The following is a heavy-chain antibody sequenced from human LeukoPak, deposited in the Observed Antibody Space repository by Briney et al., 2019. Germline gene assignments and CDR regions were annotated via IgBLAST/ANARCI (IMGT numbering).Heavy chain of an antibody. CDR3: ARDMAGTTGTRYDAFDI. Sequence: SVKVSCPASPGTFSRYAISWVRQAPGQGLEWMGGIIPIFGTANNAQKFQGRVTITADESTSKAYKELGSRLSEETAVDYCARDMAGTTGTRYDAFDIWGQGTMVTVSS. CDR2: IIPIFGTA. CDR1: PGTFSRYA. J-gene: IGHJ3*02. D-gene: IGHD1-1*01. V-gene: IGHV1-69*01.